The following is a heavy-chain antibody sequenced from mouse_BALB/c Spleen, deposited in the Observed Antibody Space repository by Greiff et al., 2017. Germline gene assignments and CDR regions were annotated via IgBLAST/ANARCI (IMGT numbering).Heavy chain of an antibody. CDR3: ARTYYYGSSYDWYFDV. CDR2: IDPANGNT. V-gene: IGHV14-3*02. Sequence: DVHLVESGAELVKPGASVKLSCTASGFNIKDTYMHWVKQRPEQGLEWIGRIDPANGNTKYDPKFQGKATITADTSSNTAYLQLSSLTSEDTAVYYCARTYYYGSSYDWYFDVWGAGTTVTVSS. J-gene: IGHJ1*01. D-gene: IGHD1-1*01. CDR1: GFNIKDTY.